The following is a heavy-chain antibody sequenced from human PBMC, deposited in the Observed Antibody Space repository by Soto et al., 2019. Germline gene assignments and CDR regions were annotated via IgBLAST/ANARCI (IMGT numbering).Heavy chain of an antibody. D-gene: IGHD6-13*01. V-gene: IGHV4-31*03. CDR3: ARDVGQQLLDY. Sequence: SETLSLTCTVSGGSISSGGYYWSWIRQHPGKGLEWIGYIYYSGSTYYNPSLKSRVTISVDTSKNQISLKLSSVTAADTAVYYRARDVGQQLLDYWGQGTLVTVSS. CDR2: IYYSGST. CDR1: GGSISSGGYY. J-gene: IGHJ4*02.